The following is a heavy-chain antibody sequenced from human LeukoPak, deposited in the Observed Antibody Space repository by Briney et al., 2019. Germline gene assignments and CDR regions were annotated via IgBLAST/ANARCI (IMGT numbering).Heavy chain of an antibody. CDR2: FDPEDGET. CDR1: GYTLTELS. Sequence: GASVKVSCKVSGYTLTELSMHWVRQAPGKGLEWMGGFDPEDGETIYAQKFQGRVTMTEDTSTDTAYMELSSLRSEDTAVYYCATVDSSGYRGFWFDPWGQGTLVTVSS. CDR3: ATVDSSGYRGFWFDP. D-gene: IGHD3-22*01. J-gene: IGHJ5*02. V-gene: IGHV1-24*01.